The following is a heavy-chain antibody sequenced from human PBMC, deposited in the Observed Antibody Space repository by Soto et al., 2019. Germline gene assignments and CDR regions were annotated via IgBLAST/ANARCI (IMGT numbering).Heavy chain of an antibody. CDR3: SRENWFQGY. J-gene: IGHJ4*02. CDR2: IKNDGSEQ. Sequence: GGSLRLSCAASGFTFSVYYMMWVRQAPGKGLEWVASIKNDGSEQYYVDSVKGRFTISRDNAKNSVYLQMNSLRAGDTALYYCSRENWFQGYWGQGTLVTVSS. D-gene: IGHD3-10*01. V-gene: IGHV3-7*03. CDR1: GFTFSVYY.